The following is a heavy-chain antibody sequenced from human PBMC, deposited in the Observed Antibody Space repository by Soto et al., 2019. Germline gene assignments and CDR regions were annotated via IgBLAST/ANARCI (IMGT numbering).Heavy chain of an antibody. Sequence: GGSLRLSCAASGFTFSSYWMSWVRQAPGKGLEWVANIKQDGSEKYYVDSVKGRFTISRDNAKNSLYLQMNSLRAEDTAVYYCARDRDSNWNFFFDYWGQGTLVTVSS. D-gene: IGHD1-7*01. J-gene: IGHJ4*02. CDR1: GFTFSSYW. CDR2: IKQDGSEK. V-gene: IGHV3-7*01. CDR3: ARDRDSNWNFFFDY.